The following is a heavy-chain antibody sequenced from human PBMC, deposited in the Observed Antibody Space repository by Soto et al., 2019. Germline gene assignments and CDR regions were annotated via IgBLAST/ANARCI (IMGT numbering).Heavy chain of an antibody. CDR2: ISGSGDST. CDR3: AKEDLERDYFDY. V-gene: IGHV3-23*01. D-gene: IGHD1-1*01. Sequence: EVQLLESGGGLVQPGGSLRLSCAASGFPFTSYAMIWVRQAPGQGLEWVSAISGSGDSTSYADSVKGRFTISRDNSKNTLYLQMNSLRAEDTAVYYCAKEDLERDYFDYWGQGTLVTVSS. J-gene: IGHJ4*02. CDR1: GFPFTSYA.